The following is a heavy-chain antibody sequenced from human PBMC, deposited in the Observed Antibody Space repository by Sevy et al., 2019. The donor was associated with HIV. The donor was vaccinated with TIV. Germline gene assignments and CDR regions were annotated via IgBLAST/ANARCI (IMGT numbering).Heavy chain of an antibody. CDR1: GFTLSDSA. CDR2: ISTSGGNT. D-gene: IGHD6-19*01. J-gene: IGHJ3*01. V-gene: IGHV3-23*01. Sequence: GGSLRLSCAASGFTLSDSAMSWVRQAPGKGLEWVSGISTSGGNTYYPDSVKGRFTISRDISKNTLYLQMNSLRVEDTAVYYCARILPVAGTVFGRRVFDFWGQGTMVTVSS. CDR3: ARILPVAGTVFGRRVFDF.